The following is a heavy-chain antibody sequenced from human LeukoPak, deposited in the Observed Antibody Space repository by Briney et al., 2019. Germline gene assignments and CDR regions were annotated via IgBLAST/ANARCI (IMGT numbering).Heavy chain of an antibody. CDR2: ISSGSRYI. Sequence: GGSLRLSFAASGFTFNSYSMNWVRQAPGKGLEWVSSISSGSRYIYYADSVKGRFTISRDNAKNSLYLQMNSLRAEDTAVYYCARDIISYSSGCYDYWGQGTLVTVSS. CDR1: GFTFNSYS. J-gene: IGHJ4*02. D-gene: IGHD6-19*01. V-gene: IGHV3-21*01. CDR3: ARDIISYSSGCYDY.